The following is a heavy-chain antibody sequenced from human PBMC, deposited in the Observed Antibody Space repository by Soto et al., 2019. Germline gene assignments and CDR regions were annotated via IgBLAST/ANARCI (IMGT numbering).Heavy chain of an antibody. V-gene: IGHV3-23*01. CDR1: GFTFSSYA. CDR3: AKEEAFSSGWATIDY. J-gene: IGHJ4*02. CDR2: ISGSGIST. Sequence: EVQLLESGGGLVQPGGSLRLSCAASGFTFSSYAMTWVRQAPGKGLEWVSAISGSGISTYYADSVKGRFTISRVNSKNTLYLQMNSLRAEDTAVYYCAKEEAFSSGWATIDYWGQGTLVTVSS. D-gene: IGHD6-19*01.